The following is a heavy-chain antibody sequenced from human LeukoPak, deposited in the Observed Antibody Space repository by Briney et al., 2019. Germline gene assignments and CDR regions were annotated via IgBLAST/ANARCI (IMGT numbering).Heavy chain of an antibody. Sequence: GGSLRLSCAASGFTFSSYSMNWVRQAPGKGLEWVSYISNSSSTIYYADSVKGLFTISRDNTKNSLYLQMNSLRAEDTAVYYCARDLAVVVVSAFDIWGQGTMVTVSS. V-gene: IGHV3-48*04. CDR2: ISNSSSTI. J-gene: IGHJ3*02. CDR3: ARDLAVVVVSAFDI. D-gene: IGHD3-22*01. CDR1: GFTFSSYS.